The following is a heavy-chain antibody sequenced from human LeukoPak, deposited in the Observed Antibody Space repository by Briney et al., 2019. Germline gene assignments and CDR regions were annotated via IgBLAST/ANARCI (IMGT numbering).Heavy chain of an antibody. D-gene: IGHD3-10*01. V-gene: IGHV5-10-1*01. CDR3: ARHYYGSGSYSHFDY. J-gene: IGHJ4*02. CDR2: IDLSVSYT. Sequence: GGSLRLSCKGSVYSFDNYWITWLRQMHGKGLKWMGKIDLSVSYTNYSPSFHGHVTISADKSISTAYLQWSSLKASDSAMYYCARHYYGSGSYSHFDYWGQGTLVTVSS. CDR1: VYSFDNYW.